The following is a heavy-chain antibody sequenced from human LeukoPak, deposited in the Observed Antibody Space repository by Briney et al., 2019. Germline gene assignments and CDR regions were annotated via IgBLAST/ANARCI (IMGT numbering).Heavy chain of an antibody. CDR3: ARDGDITSFGVVISYFDY. Sequence: GRTLRLSCAASGFTSSSYWVSWVPRAPGNGLEGLANIKQAGSEKYYVDSVKGRFTISRDNAKNSLYLQMNSLRAEDTAVYYCARDGDITSFGVVISYFDYWGQGTLVTVSS. CDR1: GFTSSSYW. CDR2: IKQAGSEK. V-gene: IGHV3-7*03. J-gene: IGHJ4*02. D-gene: IGHD3-3*01.